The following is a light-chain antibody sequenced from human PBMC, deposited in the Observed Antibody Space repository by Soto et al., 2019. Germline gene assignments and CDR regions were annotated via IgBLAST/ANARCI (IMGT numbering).Light chain of an antibody. CDR1: QSVSRN. V-gene: IGKV3-15*01. CDR3: QQYNNWPPYT. CDR2: GAS. Sequence: EIVMTQSPATLSLSPGERATLSCRASQSVSRNLAWYQQKPGQTPRLLIYGASTRAAGIPARFSGSGSGTEFTLTISSLQSEDFAVYYCQQYNNWPPYTFGQGTKLEIK. J-gene: IGKJ2*01.